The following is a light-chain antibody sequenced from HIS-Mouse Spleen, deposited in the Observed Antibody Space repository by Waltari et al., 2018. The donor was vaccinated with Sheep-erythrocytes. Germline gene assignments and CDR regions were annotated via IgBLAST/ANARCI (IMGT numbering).Light chain of an antibody. J-gene: IGLJ3*02. CDR2: EGS. CDR3: CSYAGSSTPWV. CDR1: SSAVGGYTL. V-gene: IGLV2-23*01. Sequence: QSALTQPASVSGSPGQSIPISCTGTSSAVGGYTLVTCYQQHPGKAPKPMIYEGSKRPSGVSNRFSGSKSGNTASLTISGLQAEDEADYYCCSYAGSSTPWVFGGGTKLTVL.